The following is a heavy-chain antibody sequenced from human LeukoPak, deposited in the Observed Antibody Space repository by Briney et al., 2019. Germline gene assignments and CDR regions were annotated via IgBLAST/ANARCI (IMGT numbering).Heavy chain of an antibody. V-gene: IGHV1-18*01. CDR3: ARGSRIMTTWHRGEYFQH. D-gene: IGHD4-17*01. J-gene: IGHJ1*01. CDR2: ISAYNGNT. Sequence: ASVKVSFKASGYTFTSYGISWVRRAPGQGLEWMGWISAYNGNTNYAQKLQGRVTMTTDTSTSTAYMELRSLRSDDTAVYYCARGSRIMTTWHRGEYFQHWGQGTLVTVSS. CDR1: GYTFTSYG.